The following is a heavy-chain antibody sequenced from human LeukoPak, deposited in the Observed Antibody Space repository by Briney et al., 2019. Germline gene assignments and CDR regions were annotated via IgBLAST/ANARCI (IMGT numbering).Heavy chain of an antibody. CDR3: ASHKAYSGSYFPDFKRRGAFDI. CDR1: GFTFISYS. V-gene: IGHV3-21*01. CDR2: ISSSSSYR. Sequence: PGGSLRLSCAASGFTFISYSMNGVRQAPWKGLAWVSSISSSSSYRCNADSYKDSVTSSRNNAKNSLYLQLNSQRAEHTAVYYSASHKAYSGSYFPDFKRRGAFDIWGHGTMVTVSS. D-gene: IGHD1-26*01. J-gene: IGHJ3*02.